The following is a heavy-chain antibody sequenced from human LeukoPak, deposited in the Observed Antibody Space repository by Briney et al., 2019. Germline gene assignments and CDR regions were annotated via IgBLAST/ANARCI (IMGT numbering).Heavy chain of an antibody. D-gene: IGHD5-12*01. Sequence: GESLKISCKGSGYSFTSYWIGWVRQMPGKGLEWLGVIFPGDSDTRYSPSFQGQVTISADKSINTAYLQWSSLKASDTAMYYCATESGGRGGSGYDSGLDFDYWGQGTLVTVSS. CDR2: IFPGDSDT. V-gene: IGHV5-51*01. J-gene: IGHJ4*02. CDR3: ATESGGRGGSGYDSGLDFDY. CDR1: GYSFTSYW.